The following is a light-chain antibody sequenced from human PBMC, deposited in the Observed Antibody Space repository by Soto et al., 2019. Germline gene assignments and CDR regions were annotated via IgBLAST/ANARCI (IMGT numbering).Light chain of an antibody. CDR3: QTWGTGIRV. CDR2: LNSDGSH. J-gene: IGLJ3*02. CDR1: SGHSSYA. Sequence: QPVLTQSPSASACLGASVKLTCSLSSGHSSYAIAWHQQQPEKGPRYLMKLNSDGSHSKGDGIPDRFSGSSSGAERYLTISSLQSEDEADYYCQTWGTGIRVFGGGTKVTVL. V-gene: IGLV4-69*01.